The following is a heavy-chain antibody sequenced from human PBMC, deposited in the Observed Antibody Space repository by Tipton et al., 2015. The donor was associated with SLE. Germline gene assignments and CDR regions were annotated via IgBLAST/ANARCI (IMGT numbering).Heavy chain of an antibody. Sequence: TLSLTCAVSGYSITSGYYWNWIRQPPGKGLEWIGYVYYSGSTNYNPSLESRVTISVDTSKNQFSLKLTSVTAADTAVYYCARFGVSYYYFYMDVWGKGTTVTISS. CDR1: GYSITSGYY. V-gene: IGHV4-61*01. J-gene: IGHJ6*03. CDR3: ARFGVSYYYFYMDV. CDR2: VYYSGST. D-gene: IGHD3-10*01.